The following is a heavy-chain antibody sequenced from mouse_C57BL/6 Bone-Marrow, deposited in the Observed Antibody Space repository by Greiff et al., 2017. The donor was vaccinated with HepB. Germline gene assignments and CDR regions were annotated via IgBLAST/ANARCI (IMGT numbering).Heavy chain of an antibody. CDR2: INPSSGYT. V-gene: IGHV1-4*01. CDR1: GYTFTSYT. Sequence: QVQLQQSGAELARPGASVKMSCKASGYTFTSYTMHWVKQRPGQGLEWIGYINPSSGYTKYNQKFKDKATLTADKSSSTAYMQLSSLTSEDSAVYYCALQRGDAMDYWGQGTSVTVSS. CDR3: ALQRGDAMDY. D-gene: IGHD3-1*01. J-gene: IGHJ4*01.